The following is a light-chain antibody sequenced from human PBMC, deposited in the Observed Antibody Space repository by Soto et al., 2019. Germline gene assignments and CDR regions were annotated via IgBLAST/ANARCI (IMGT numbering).Light chain of an antibody. J-gene: IGLJ3*02. V-gene: IGLV2-14*01. CDR1: SSDVGGHNY. CDR2: EVN. CDR3: SSYTNIQRL. Sequence: QSALTQPASVSGSPGQSITISCTGTSSDVGGHNYVSWYQQHPGKAPKLMIYEVNNRPSGVSNRFSGSKSGTTASLTISGLQAEDEADYYCSSYTNIQRLFGGGTKATVL.